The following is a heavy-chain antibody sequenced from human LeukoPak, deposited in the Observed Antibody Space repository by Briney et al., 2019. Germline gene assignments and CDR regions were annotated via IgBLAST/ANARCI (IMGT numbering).Heavy chain of an antibody. J-gene: IGHJ4*02. CDR2: IKQDGSVK. CDR3: AREIGGENSY. D-gene: IGHD2-15*01. V-gene: IGHV3-7*03. Sequence: GGSLRLSCEASGFTFSNYWMTWGRQAPGKGLEWVANIKQDGSVKYYVDSVKGRFTISRDNAKSSLYLQMNSLRAEDTAVYYCAREIGGENSYWGQGTPVTVSS. CDR1: GFTFSNYW.